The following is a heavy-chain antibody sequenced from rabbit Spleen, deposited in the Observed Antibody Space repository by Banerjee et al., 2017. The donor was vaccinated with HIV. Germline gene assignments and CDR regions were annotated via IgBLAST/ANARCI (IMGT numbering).Heavy chain of an antibody. CDR3: ARGTGSGYSV. CDR2: IYTSSGST. Sequence: QSLEESGGDLVKPGASLTLTCTASGFSFSSSYYMCWVRQAPGKGLECIACIYTSSGSTYYATWARGRFTISKTSSTTMTLQMTSLTAADTAKYFCARGTGSGYSVWGQGTLVTVS. J-gene: IGHJ4*01. D-gene: IGHD8-1*01. CDR1: GFSFSSSYY. V-gene: IGHV1S40*01.